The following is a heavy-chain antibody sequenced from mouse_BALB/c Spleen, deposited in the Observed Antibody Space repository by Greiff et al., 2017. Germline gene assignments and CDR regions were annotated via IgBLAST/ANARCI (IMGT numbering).Heavy chain of an antibody. V-gene: IGHV5-4*02. J-gene: IGHJ4*01. D-gene: IGHD2-2*01. Sequence: EVQGVESGGGLVKPGGSLKLSCAASGFTFSDYYMYWVRQTPEKRLEWVATISDGGSYTYYPDSVKGRFTISRDNAKNNLYLQMSSLKSEDTAMYYGARDQGRWLPYAMDYGGQGTSVTVSS. CDR1: GFTFSDYY. CDR2: ISDGGSYT. CDR3: ARDQGRWLPYAMDY.